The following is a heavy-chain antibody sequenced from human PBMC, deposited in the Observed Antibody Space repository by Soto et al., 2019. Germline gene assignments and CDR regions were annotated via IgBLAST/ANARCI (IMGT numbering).Heavy chain of an antibody. CDR1: GFTFRSYG. J-gene: IGHJ4*02. Sequence: VGSLRLSCAASGFTFRSYGMHWVRQAPGKGLEWVAVTWYDGSQTYYADSVKGRFTISRDNSKSALFLQMDSLRAEDTAIYYCARYNSGHSDYWGQGTLVTVS. CDR2: TWYDGSQT. D-gene: IGHD1-1*01. CDR3: ARYNSGHSDY. V-gene: IGHV3-33*01.